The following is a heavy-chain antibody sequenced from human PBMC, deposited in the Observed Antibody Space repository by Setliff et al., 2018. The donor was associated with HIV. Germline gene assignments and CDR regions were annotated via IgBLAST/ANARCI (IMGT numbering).Heavy chain of an antibody. CDR3: ARDSGGYNYGFAVGSFDY. J-gene: IGHJ4*02. CDR1: GGSISSYY. Sequence: SETLSLTCTVSGGSISSYYWSWIRQSPGKGLEWIGNVYYTGSTNYNPSLKSRITISIDTSKSQFSLKLTSVAAADTAVYYCARDSGGYNYGFAVGSFDYWGQGALVTVS. V-gene: IGHV4-59*01. CDR2: VYYTGST. D-gene: IGHD5-18*01.